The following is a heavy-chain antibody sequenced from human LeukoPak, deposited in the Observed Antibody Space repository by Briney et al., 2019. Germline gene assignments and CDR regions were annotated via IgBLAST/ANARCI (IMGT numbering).Heavy chain of an antibody. V-gene: IGHV3-23*01. D-gene: IGHD3-22*01. CDR2: ISGSGGST. CDR1: GFTFSSYA. J-gene: IGHJ4*02. Sequence: GGSLRLSCAASGFTFSSYAMSWVRQAPGKGLEWVSAISGSGGSTYYAVSVKGRFTISRDNSKNTLYLQMNSLRAEDTAVYYCAKSRNQYYYDSSGRGEFDYWGQGTLVTVSS. CDR3: AKSRNQYYYDSSGRGEFDY.